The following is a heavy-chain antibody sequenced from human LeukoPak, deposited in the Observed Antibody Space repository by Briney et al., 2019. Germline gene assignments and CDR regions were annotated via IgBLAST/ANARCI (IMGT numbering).Heavy chain of an antibody. V-gene: IGHV3-11*01. J-gene: IGHJ6*02. Sequence: PGGSLRLSCAASGFSFSDSYMTWIRQAPGKGLECVSYISSSGTTTTWYTDSVKGRFTISRDNAKKSLYLQMNNVSAEDTAVYYCVRVLAAGLRMDVWGQGTTVTISS. CDR1: GFSFSDSY. CDR2: ISSSGTTTT. D-gene: IGHD6-13*01. CDR3: VRVLAAGLRMDV.